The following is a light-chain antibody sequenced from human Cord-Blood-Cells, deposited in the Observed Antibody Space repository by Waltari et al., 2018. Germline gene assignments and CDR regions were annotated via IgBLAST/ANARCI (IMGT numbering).Light chain of an antibody. Sequence: QSVLTQPPSASGTPGQRVTISCSGSSSNIGSNYVYWYQQLPGTAPKLLIYRNNQRPSGGPYQCSVSKSGTSAALAISGLRSEDEADYYCSAWDDSLSGWVFGGGTKLTVL. V-gene: IGLV1-47*01. CDR3: SAWDDSLSGWV. CDR2: RNN. J-gene: IGLJ3*02. CDR1: SSNIGSNY.